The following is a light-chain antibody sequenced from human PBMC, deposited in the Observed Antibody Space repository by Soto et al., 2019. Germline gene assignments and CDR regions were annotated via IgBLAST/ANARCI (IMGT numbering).Light chain of an antibody. Sequence: EIVMTQSPATLSVSPGERATLSCRASQSVSSNLAWYQQKPGQAPRLLIYGASTRATGIPARFSGSGSGIEFTLTISSLQSEDFAVYYCQQYNNWPPWTFGQGTQVDIK. V-gene: IGKV3-15*01. J-gene: IGKJ1*01. CDR2: GAS. CDR3: QQYNNWPPWT. CDR1: QSVSSN.